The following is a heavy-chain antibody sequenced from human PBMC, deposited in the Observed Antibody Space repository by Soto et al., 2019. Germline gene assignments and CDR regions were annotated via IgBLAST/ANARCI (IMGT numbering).Heavy chain of an antibody. J-gene: IGHJ4*02. V-gene: IGHV3-33*01. CDR2: IYYDGREK. CDR1: GFTFSSYG. D-gene: IGHD6-13*01. CDR3: ARGTASSWYFGS. Sequence: QVQLVESGGGVVQPGRSLRLSCAASGFTFSSYGMHWVRQAPGKGLEWVALIYYDGREKYYADSVKGRFTISRDNSKNTLYLRMDSLTAEDTAVYFCARGTASSWYFGSWGQGTLVTVST.